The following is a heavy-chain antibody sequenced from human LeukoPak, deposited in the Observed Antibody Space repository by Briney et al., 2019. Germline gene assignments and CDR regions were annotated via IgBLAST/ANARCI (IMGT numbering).Heavy chain of an antibody. Sequence: PGGTLRLSCAASGFTFSSYGMSWVRQAPGKGLEWVSAISGSGGSTYYADSVKGRFTISRDNSKNTLYLQMNSLRAEDTAVYYCARVHCTSTSCYGDYYYMDVWGKGTTVTTSS. V-gene: IGHV3-23*01. CDR3: ARVHCTSTSCYGDYYYMDV. D-gene: IGHD2-2*01. CDR2: ISGSGGST. J-gene: IGHJ6*03. CDR1: GFTFSSYG.